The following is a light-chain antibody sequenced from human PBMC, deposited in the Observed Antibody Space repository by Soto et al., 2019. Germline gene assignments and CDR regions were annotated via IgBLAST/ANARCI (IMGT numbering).Light chain of an antibody. CDR2: IAS. CDR3: QQRHSYPIT. J-gene: IGKJ5*01. V-gene: IGKV1-9*01. Sequence: DIQLTQSPSFLSASIGDRVTITCRASQGISSFLAWYQQKPGEAPKLMIHIASTLQSGVPSRFSGSGSGTEFTFTISSLQPEDFATYYCQQRHSYPITFGQGTRLEIK. CDR1: QGISSF.